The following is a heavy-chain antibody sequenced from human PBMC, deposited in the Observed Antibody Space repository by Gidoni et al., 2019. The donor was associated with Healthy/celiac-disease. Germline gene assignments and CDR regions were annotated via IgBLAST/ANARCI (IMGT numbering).Heavy chain of an antibody. CDR1: GFTFRNSA. Sequence: QVRLVASGGGVVQSGMSLRLSSAAPGFTFRNSAIPLAREAPGKGLEWVGVISYDGNNKYYADSGKGRLTVSRDNSKNTLYRQMNSLRAEDTAVYYCARPFDTTMVQGLPLRGDWFDPWGQGTLVTVSS. J-gene: IGHJ5*02. CDR3: ARPFDTTMVQGLPLRGDWFDP. V-gene: IGHV3-30-3*01. D-gene: IGHD5-18*01. CDR2: ISYDGNNK.